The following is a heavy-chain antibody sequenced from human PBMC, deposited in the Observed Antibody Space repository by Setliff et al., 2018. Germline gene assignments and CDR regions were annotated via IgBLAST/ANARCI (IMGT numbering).Heavy chain of an antibody. Sequence: SGTLSLTCAVYGGSFSGYYWSWIRQPPGKGLEWIGEINHSGSTNYNPSLKSRVTISVDTSKNQFSLKLSSVTAAGTAVYYCARVRRVVIAYYYYMDVWGKGTTVTVSS. V-gene: IGHV4-34*01. CDR2: INHSGST. J-gene: IGHJ6*03. CDR3: ARVRRVVIAYYYYMDV. CDR1: GGSFSGYY. D-gene: IGHD2-21*01.